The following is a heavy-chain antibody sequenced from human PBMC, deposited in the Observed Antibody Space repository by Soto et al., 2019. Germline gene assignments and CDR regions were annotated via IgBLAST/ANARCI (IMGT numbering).Heavy chain of an antibody. CDR2: ISGDGSST. J-gene: IGHJ3*01. D-gene: IGHD1-7*01. V-gene: IGHV3-74*01. Sequence: PGGSLRLSCAASEFTFRGYWMHWVRQSPGKGLVWVSRISGDGSSTNYADSVKGRFTISRDNAKNTVYLQIDSLRAEDTAVYYCARSLPGTYGAFDLWGQGTVVTVSS. CDR3: ARSLPGTYGAFDL. CDR1: EFTFRGYW.